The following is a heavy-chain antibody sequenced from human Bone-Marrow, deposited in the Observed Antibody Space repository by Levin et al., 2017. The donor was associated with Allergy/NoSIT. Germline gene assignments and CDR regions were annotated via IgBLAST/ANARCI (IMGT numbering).Heavy chain of an antibody. Sequence: SGPTLVKPSQTLTLTCSFSGFSLTTSGVGVGWIRQSPGKALEWLALIYWDGDERYTPSLKNRLKITKDTSNNQVVLTMTNKDPVDSGTYFCAHRLLNTFLGFFTTTEIYFAYWGPGTLVTVSS. CDR1: GFSLTTSGVG. CDR2: IYWDGDE. J-gene: IGHJ4*02. D-gene: IGHD2-8*01. V-gene: IGHV2-5*02. CDR3: AHRLLNTFLGFFTTTEIYFAY.